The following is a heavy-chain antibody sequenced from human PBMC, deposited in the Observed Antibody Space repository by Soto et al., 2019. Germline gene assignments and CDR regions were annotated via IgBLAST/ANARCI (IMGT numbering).Heavy chain of an antibody. Sequence: ASVKVSCKVSGYTLTELSMHWVRQAPGKGLEWMGGFDPEDGETIYAKKFQGRVTMTEDTSTDTAYMELSSLRSEDTAVYYCATVSQGGPRGYYFDYWGQGTLVTVSS. CDR1: GYTLTELS. J-gene: IGHJ4*02. V-gene: IGHV1-24*01. D-gene: IGHD3-10*01. CDR3: ATVSQGGPRGYYFDY. CDR2: FDPEDGET.